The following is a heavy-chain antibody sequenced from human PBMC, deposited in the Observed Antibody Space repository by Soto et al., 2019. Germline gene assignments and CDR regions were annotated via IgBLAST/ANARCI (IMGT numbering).Heavy chain of an antibody. J-gene: IGHJ5*02. V-gene: IGHV4-30-2*01. D-gene: IGHD3-16*01. CDR1: GGSISSGGYS. CDR3: ARELGEGPGWFDP. Sequence: QQQLQESGSGLVKPSQTLSLTCAVSGGSISSGGYSWSWIRQPPGKGLEWIGYIYHSGSTYYNPSLKSRVTISVDRSKNQFSLKLSSVTAADTAVYYCARELGEGPGWFDPWGQGTLVTVSS. CDR2: IYHSGST.